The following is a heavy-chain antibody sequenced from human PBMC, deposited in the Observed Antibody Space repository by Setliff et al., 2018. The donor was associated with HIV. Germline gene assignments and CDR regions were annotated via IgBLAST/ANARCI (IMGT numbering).Heavy chain of an antibody. CDR2: INHSGST. V-gene: IGHV4-34*01. Sequence: PSETLSLTCVVYGESFSGYYWNWIRQPPGKGLEWIGEINHSGSTKYNPSLKSRVTISVDTSKKQFSLKLSSVTAADTAVYYCARRRLLIRNWFDPWGQGTLVTVSS. CDR3: ARRRLLIRNWFDP. D-gene: IGHD3-22*01. J-gene: IGHJ5*02. CDR1: GESFSGYY.